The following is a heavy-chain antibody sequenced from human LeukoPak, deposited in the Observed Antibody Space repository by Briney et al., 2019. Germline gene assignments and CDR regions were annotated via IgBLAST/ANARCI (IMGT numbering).Heavy chain of an antibody. D-gene: IGHD2-2*01. V-gene: IGHV4-31*03. CDR1: GGSISSGGYY. J-gene: IGHJ4*02. CDR3: ARALPGAYCGTTTCFSDH. Sequence: PSETLSLTCTVSGGSISSGGYYWSWIRQHPGKGLEWIGYIYYNGNTYYNPSLKSRLTISGDTSKNQFSLKLSSVTAADTAVYYCARALPGAYCGTTTCFSDHWGQGTLVTVSS. CDR2: IYYNGNT.